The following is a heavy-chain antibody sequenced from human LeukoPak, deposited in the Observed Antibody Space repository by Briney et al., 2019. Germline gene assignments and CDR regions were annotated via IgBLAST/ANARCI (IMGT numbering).Heavy chain of an antibody. V-gene: IGHV3-23*01. CDR2: VSTTGGST. D-gene: IGHD6-19*01. J-gene: IGHJ6*03. Sequence: GGSLRLSCGASSFTFSSYVMSWVRQAPGKGLEWVSTVSTTGGSTYYADSVKGRFTISRDNSKDTLYLQVNSLRAEDTAVYYCAKCSGWFVRGKDYYYYYMDVWGKGTTVTVSS. CDR1: SFTFSSYV. CDR3: AKCSGWFVRGKDYYYYYMDV.